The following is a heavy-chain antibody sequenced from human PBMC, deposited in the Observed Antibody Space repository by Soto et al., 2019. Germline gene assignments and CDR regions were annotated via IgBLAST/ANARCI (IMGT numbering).Heavy chain of an antibody. CDR3: ARDPHSSAIDY. J-gene: IGHJ4*02. D-gene: IGHD6-19*01. CDR1: GESFSGYY. V-gene: IGHV4-34*01. Sequence: ETLSLTCAVDGESFSGYYWTWIRQPPGKGLEWIGEINHRGSTNYNPSLKSRVTISVDTSKNQFSLKLSSVTAADTAVYYCARDPHSSAIDYWGQGTLVTVSS. CDR2: INHRGST.